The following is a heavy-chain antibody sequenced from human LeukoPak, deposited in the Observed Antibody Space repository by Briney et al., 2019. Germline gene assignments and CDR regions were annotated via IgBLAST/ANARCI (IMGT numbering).Heavy chain of an antibody. CDR1: GFTFSSYA. J-gene: IGHJ4*02. D-gene: IGHD2-21*02. CDR2: ISGSGGST. Sequence: GGSLRLSCAASGFTFSSYAMSWVRQAPGKGLEWVSAISGSGGSTYYADSVKGRFTISRDNSKNTLYLQMNSLRAEDTAVYYCAKDLIHRSGGDNTIHDYWGQGTLVTVSS. V-gene: IGHV3-23*01. CDR3: AKDLIHRSGGDNTIHDY.